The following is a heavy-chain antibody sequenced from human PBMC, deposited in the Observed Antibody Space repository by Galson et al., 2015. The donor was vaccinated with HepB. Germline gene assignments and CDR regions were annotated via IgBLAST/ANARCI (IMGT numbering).Heavy chain of an antibody. CDR3: ARGPSYFQH. V-gene: IGHV6-1*01. CDR2: TYYRSKWYS. J-gene: IGHJ1*01. CDR1: GDSVSSNSAA. Sequence: CAISGDSVSSNSAAWNWIRRSPSRGLEWLGGTYYRSKWYSDYAVSVKSRITINPDTSKNQFSLQLNSVTPEDTAVYYCARGPSYFQHWGQGTLVTVSS.